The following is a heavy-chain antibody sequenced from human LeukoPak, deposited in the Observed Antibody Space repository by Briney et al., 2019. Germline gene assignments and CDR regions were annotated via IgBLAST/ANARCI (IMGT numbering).Heavy chain of an antibody. Sequence: PGGSLRLSCAASGFTFSSYSMNWVRQAPGKGLEWVSSISSSGSYIYYADSVKGRFTISRDNAKNSLYLQMNSLRAEDTAVYYCARVPNPGIAVAGPTGYWGQGTLITVSS. J-gene: IGHJ4*02. D-gene: IGHD6-19*01. V-gene: IGHV3-21*01. CDR3: ARVPNPGIAVAGPTGY. CDR1: GFTFSSYS. CDR2: ISSSGSYI.